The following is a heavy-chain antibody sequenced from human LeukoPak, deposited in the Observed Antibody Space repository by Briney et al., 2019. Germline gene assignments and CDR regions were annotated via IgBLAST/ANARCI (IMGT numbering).Heavy chain of an antibody. CDR3: ARDLEGPGMLGY. J-gene: IGHJ4*02. D-gene: IGHD3-10*02. Sequence: GGCLRLSCAASGFTVSSNYMSWVRQAPRKGVEWASVTHSGGSTYYADSVKGRFTISRHNSKNTLYLQMNSLRAEDTAVYYCARDLEGPGMLGYWGQGTLVTVSS. CDR1: GFTVSSNY. CDR2: THSGGST. V-gene: IGHV3-53*04.